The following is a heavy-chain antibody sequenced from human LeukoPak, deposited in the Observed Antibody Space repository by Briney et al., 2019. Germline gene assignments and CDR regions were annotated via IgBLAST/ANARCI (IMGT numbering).Heavy chain of an antibody. J-gene: IGHJ4*02. CDR3: AKLGIPFDY. CDR2: ISYDGSNK. Sequence: HPGRSLRLSCAASGFTFSSYGMRWVRQAPGKGLEWVAVISYDGSNKYYADSGKGPFNISRDNSKTTLYVQMNRLRAEDTAVYYCAKLGIPFDYWGEGTLVSVSS. D-gene: IGHD7-27*01. V-gene: IGHV3-30*18. CDR1: GFTFSSYG.